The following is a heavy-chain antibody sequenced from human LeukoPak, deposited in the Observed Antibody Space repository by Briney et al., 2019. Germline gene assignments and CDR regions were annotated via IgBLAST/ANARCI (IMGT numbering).Heavy chain of an antibody. D-gene: IGHD4-23*01. CDR3: TRGGHDYGGSFDT. J-gene: IGHJ5*02. CDR2: ISAGGRT. V-gene: IGHV4-61*02. Sequence: SETLSLTCAISGASIASGSYHWDWIRQPAGSRPEYIGRISAGGRTNYNPSLKSRLTISMDTSKNHVPLRLSSVTATDTAVYYCTRGGHDYGGSFDTWGQGILVTVSS. CDR1: GASIASGSYH.